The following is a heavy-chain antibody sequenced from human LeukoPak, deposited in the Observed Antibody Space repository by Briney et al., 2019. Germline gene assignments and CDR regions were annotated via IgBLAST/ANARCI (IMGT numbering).Heavy chain of an antibody. V-gene: IGHV1-69*05. CDR2: IIPIFGTA. D-gene: IGHD3-3*01. CDR3: ARVDYDFWSGYP. CDR1: GGTFSSYA. Sequence: GASVKVSCKASGGTFSSYAISWVRQAPGQGLERMGGIIPIFGTANYAQKLQGRVTMTTDTSTSTAYMELRSLRSDDTAVYYCARVDYDFWSGYPWGQGTLVTVSS. J-gene: IGHJ5*02.